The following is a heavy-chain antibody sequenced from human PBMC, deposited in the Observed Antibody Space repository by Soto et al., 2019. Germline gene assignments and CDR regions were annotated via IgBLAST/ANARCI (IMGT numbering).Heavy chain of an antibody. CDR2: IYGDNDK. CDR3: APCTLHDYGDSDPRTSQVFDS. Sequence: QITLKESGPSPVKPTQTLTVTCTFSGFSLSNSGVGVAWIRQPPGKALEWLALIYGDNDKRYRPSLKTRLTITKNTSKHPLVLTMTTMDPVDTATYYCAPCTLHDYGDSDPRTSQVFDSWGQGTLVTVSS. CDR1: GFSLSNSGVG. D-gene: IGHD4-17*01. V-gene: IGHV2-5*02. J-gene: IGHJ4*02.